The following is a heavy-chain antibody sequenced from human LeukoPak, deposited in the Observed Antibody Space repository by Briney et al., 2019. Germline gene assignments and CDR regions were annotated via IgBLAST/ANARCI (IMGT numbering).Heavy chain of an antibody. D-gene: IGHD4-11*01. CDR3: ARVAATGFDY. V-gene: IGHV3-21*01. CDR2: ISSSSSYI. CDR1: GFTFSSYS. Sequence: GGSLRLSCAASGFTFSSYSMNWVRQAPGEGLEWVSSISSSSSYIYYADSVKGRFAISRDNAKNSLYLQMNSLRAEDTAVYYCARVAATGFDYWGQGTLVTVSS. J-gene: IGHJ4*02.